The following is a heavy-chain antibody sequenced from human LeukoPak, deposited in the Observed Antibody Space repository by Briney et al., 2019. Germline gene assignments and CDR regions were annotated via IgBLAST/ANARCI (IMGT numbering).Heavy chain of an antibody. Sequence: GGSLRLSCAASGFTFSDYYMSWVRQAPGKGGEWVSYISSSGSTIYYADSVKGRFTISRDNAKNSLHLQMNSLRAEDTAVYYCAREIVRMVRGVKYFDYWGQGTLVTVSS. J-gene: IGHJ4*02. D-gene: IGHD3-10*01. V-gene: IGHV3-11*04. CDR1: GFTFSDYY. CDR2: ISSSGSTI. CDR3: AREIVRMVRGVKYFDY.